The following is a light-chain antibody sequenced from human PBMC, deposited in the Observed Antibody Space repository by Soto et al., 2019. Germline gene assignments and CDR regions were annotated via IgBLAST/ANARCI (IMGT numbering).Light chain of an antibody. CDR3: QQSYKTPLA. V-gene: IGKV1-39*01. CDR1: QNIYSY. CDR2: SAS. Sequence: DIQMTQFPTSLSASVGDRVTITCRASQNIYSYLNWYQQKPGRAPKLLIYSASNLQRGVPSRFSAGGSGTDFTLTITTLQPEDFAVYFCQQSYKTPLAFAQGTKVDIK. J-gene: IGKJ1*01.